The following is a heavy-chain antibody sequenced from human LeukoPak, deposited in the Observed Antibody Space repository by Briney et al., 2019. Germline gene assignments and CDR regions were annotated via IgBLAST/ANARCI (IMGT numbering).Heavy chain of an antibody. D-gene: IGHD6-19*01. J-gene: IGHJ4*02. CDR1: GGSISSYY. V-gene: IGHV4-59*01. CDR3: ARDKGQWLVRGYFDY. CDR2: IYYSGST. Sequence: SETLSLTCTVSGGSISSYYWSWIRQPPGEGLEWIGYIYYSGSTNYNPSLKSRVTISVDTSKNQFSLKLSSVTAADTAVYYCARDKGQWLVRGYFDYWGQGTLVTVSS.